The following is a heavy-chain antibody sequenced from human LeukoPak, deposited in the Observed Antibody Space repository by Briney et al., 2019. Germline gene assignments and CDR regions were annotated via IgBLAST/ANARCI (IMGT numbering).Heavy chain of an antibody. CDR2: ISWNSGSI. J-gene: IGHJ5*02. CDR3: AKDIRSMIVTNGNWFDP. D-gene: IGHD3-22*01. Sequence: PGGSLRLSCAASGFTFDDYAMHWVRQAPGKGLEWVSGISWNSGSIGYADSVKGRFTISRDNAKNSLYLQMSSLRAEDTALYYCAKDIRSMIVTNGNWFDPWGQGTLVTVSS. V-gene: IGHV3-9*01. CDR1: GFTFDDYA.